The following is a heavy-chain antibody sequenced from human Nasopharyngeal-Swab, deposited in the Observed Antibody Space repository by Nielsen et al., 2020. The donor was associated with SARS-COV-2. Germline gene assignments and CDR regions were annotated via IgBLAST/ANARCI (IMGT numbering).Heavy chain of an antibody. D-gene: IGHD6-19*01. J-gene: IGHJ4*02. Sequence: GESLKISCAASGFTVSSNYMSWVRQAPGKGLEWVSSISSSSSYIYYADSVKGRFTISRDNAKNSLYLQMNSLRAEDTAVYYCAREGSSGWDGPFDYWGQGTLVTVSS. V-gene: IGHV3-21*01. CDR2: ISSSSSYI. CDR3: AREGSSGWDGPFDY. CDR1: GFTVSSNY.